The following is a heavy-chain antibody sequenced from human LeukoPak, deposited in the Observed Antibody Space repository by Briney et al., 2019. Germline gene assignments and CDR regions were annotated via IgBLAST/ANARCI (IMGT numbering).Heavy chain of an antibody. Sequence: GGSLRLSCAASGFTFSSYSMNWVRQAPGKGLEGVSSISSSSSYIYYADSVKGRFTISRDNAKNSLYLQMNSLRAEDTAVYYCASNPRGGSGWYHWGQGTLVTVSS. V-gene: IGHV3-21*01. D-gene: IGHD6-19*01. J-gene: IGHJ4*02. CDR3: ASNPRGGSGWYH. CDR2: ISSSSSYI. CDR1: GFTFSSYS.